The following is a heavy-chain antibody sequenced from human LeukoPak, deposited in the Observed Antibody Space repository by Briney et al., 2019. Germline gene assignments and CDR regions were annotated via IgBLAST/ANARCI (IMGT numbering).Heavy chain of an antibody. V-gene: IGHV4-34*01. CDR2: INHSGST. CDR3: ARVPSRRGYCSSTSCRIPYYYYYMDV. J-gene: IGHJ6*03. CDR1: GGSFSGYY. Sequence: PSETLSLTCAVYGGSFSGYYWSWIRQPPGKGLEWIGEINHSGSTNYTPSLKSRVTISVDTSKNQFSLKLSSVTAADTAVYYCARVPSRRGYCSSTSCRIPYYYYYMDVWGKGTTVTVSS. D-gene: IGHD2-2*01.